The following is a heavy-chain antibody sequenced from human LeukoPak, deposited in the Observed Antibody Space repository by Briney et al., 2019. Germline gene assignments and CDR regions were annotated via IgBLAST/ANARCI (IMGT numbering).Heavy chain of an antibody. J-gene: IGHJ4*02. CDR1: GGSISSGGYS. V-gene: IGHV4-30-2*01. Sequence: PSETLSLTCAVSGGSISSGGYSWSRIRQPPGKGLEWIGYIYHSGSTYYNPSLKSRVTISVDRSKNQFSLKLSSVTAADTAVYYCARSHYGSVRLDYWGQGTLVTVSS. D-gene: IGHD3-10*01. CDR2: IYHSGST. CDR3: ARSHYGSVRLDY.